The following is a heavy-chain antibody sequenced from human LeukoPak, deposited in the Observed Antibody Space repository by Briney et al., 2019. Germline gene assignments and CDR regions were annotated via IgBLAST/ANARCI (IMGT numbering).Heavy chain of an antibody. CDR1: GFTVSANY. CDR3: AGSLAYCGGDCRLGDY. D-gene: IGHD2-21*02. J-gene: IGHJ4*02. CDR2: IYSSGST. V-gene: IGHV3-66*01. Sequence: GGSLRLSCAASGFTVSANYMSWVRQAPGKGLERVSVIYSSGSTYYADSVKGRFTISRDNSKNTLYLQMNSLRAEDTAVYYCAGSLAYCGGDCRLGDYWGQGTLVTVSS.